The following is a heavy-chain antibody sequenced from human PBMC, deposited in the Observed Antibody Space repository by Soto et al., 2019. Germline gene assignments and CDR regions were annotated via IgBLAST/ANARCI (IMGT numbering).Heavy chain of an antibody. Sequence: PSETLSLTCIVSGGSISSYYWSWIRQPPGKGLEWIGYIYHSGSTNYNPSLESRVTISVDTSKNQFSLKLSSVTAADTAVYYCTRGSGWYNYWGQGTLVTVSS. J-gene: IGHJ4*02. CDR1: GGSISSYY. D-gene: IGHD6-19*01. CDR3: TRGSGWYNY. CDR2: IYHSGST. V-gene: IGHV4-59*01.